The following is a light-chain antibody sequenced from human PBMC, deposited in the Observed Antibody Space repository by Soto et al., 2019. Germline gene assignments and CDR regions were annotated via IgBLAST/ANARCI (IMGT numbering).Light chain of an antibody. Sequence: IVMTQSPLSLPVPPGEPASISRRSSQSLLHSNGYNYLDWYLQKPGQSPQLLIYLGSNRASGVPDRFSGSGSGTDFTLKISRVEAEDVGVYYCMQALQTPPWTFGQGTKVDIK. CDR3: MQALQTPPWT. J-gene: IGKJ1*01. CDR1: QSLLHSNGYNY. CDR2: LGS. V-gene: IGKV2-28*01.